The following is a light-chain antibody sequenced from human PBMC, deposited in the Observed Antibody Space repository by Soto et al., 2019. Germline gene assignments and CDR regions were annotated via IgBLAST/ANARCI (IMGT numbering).Light chain of an antibody. CDR2: GVS. CDR3: QHYDKSVWT. V-gene: IGKV3-20*01. CDR1: ESVSSTS. Sequence: EIVLTQSPGTLPLFPGEGATLSCRATESVSSTSLAWYQQKPGQAPRLLMYGVSIRATGIPDRFSGSGSGTDFTLTISRLEPEDFAVYFCQHYDKSVWTFGQGTKVDIK. J-gene: IGKJ1*01.